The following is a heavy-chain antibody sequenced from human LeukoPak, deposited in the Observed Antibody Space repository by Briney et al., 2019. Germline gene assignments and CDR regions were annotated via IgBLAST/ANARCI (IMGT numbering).Heavy chain of an antibody. J-gene: IGHJ3*02. CDR1: GFTFSSYS. D-gene: IGHD3-22*01. CDR2: IYSGGST. CDR3: AREYYYDSSGYYYDGRAFDI. Sequence: PGGSLRLSCAASGFTFSSYSMNWVRQAPGKGLEWVSVIYSGGSTYYADSVKGRFTISRDNSKNTLYLQMNSLRAEDTAVYYCAREYYYDSSGYYYDGRAFDIWGQGTMVTVSS. V-gene: IGHV3-66*01.